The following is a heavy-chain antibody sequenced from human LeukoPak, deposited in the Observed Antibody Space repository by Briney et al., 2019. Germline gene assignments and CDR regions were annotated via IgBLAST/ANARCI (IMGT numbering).Heavy chain of an antibody. D-gene: IGHD6-13*01. V-gene: IGHV3-53*01. CDR3: ARETGYSTSWYAYYFDY. CDR2: IHSDGTT. Sequence: GGSLRLSCAASEFSVSHNYMSWVRQAPGKGLEWVSVIHSDGTTHYADSVKGRLTISRDNSKNTLYLQMNSLRVEDTAMYYCARETGYSTSWYAYYFDYWGQGTLVTVAS. CDR1: EFSVSHNY. J-gene: IGHJ4*02.